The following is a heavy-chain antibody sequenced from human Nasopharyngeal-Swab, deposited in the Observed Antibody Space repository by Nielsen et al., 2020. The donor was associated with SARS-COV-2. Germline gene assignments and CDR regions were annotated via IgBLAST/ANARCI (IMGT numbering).Heavy chain of an antibody. D-gene: IGHD7-27*01. Sequence: GESLKLSCAASGFTFSNSAMSWVRQAPGKGLEWVSTISVSGGSTYYADSVKGRFTISRENSKNTVYLQMNSLRAEDTAVYYCARALWGSYYYGMDVWGQGTTVTVSS. CDR2: ISVSGGST. CDR3: ARALWGSYYYGMDV. CDR1: GFTFSNSA. V-gene: IGHV3-23*01. J-gene: IGHJ6*02.